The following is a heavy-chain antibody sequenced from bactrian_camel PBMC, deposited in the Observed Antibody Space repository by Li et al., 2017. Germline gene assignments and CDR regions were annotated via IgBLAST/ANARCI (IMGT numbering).Heavy chain of an antibody. V-gene: IGHV3S54*01. CDR2: IYTADGTT. CDR1: ASAYHDNS. CDR3: AAGQGVGWCLDVIRVGAEADFDY. J-gene: IGHJ4*01. D-gene: IGHD5*01. Sequence: HVQLVESGGGSVQAGGSLKLSCTASASAYHDNSMAWFRQAPGEDREGVAAIYTADGTTYYADSVKGRFTISQDNAKNTVYLQMNNLQPEDTAMYYCAAGQGVGWCLDVIRVGAEADFDYWGHGTQVTVSS.